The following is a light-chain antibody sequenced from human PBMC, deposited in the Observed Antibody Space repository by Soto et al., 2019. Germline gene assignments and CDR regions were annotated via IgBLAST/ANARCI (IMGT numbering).Light chain of an antibody. J-gene: IGKJ2*01. CDR3: EQGHNGPLT. CDR1: QSISTD. V-gene: IGKV3-15*01. CDR2: SAS. Sequence: DILMTQSPATLSVSPGERATLSCRASQSISTDLAWYPQKPGQPPRLLSYSASTSATGVQARFTGSGSGEECTLTIRGLQSEDVSVYYCEQGHNGPLTFGQGTRLEI.